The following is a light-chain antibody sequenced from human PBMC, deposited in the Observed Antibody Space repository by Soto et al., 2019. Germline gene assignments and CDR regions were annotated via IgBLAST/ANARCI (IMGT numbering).Light chain of an antibody. CDR3: SSYAGSNNFVV. Sequence: QSALTQPPSASGSPGQSVTISCTGTSSDVGGYNYVSWYQHHPGKAPKLMIYEVSKRPSGVPDRFSGSKSGNPASLTVSGLQAEDEADYYCSSYAGSNNFVVFGGGTKVTVL. V-gene: IGLV2-8*01. J-gene: IGLJ2*01. CDR2: EVS. CDR1: SSDVGGYNY.